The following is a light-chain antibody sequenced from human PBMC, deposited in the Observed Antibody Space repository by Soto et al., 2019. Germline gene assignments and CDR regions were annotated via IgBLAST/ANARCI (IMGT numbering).Light chain of an antibody. CDR1: SSDVGGYNY. V-gene: IGLV2-14*01. J-gene: IGLJ3*02. CDR2: EVT. Sequence: QSALTQPASVSGSPGQSITISCTGTSSDVGGYNYVSWYQQHPGKAPKLIIYEVTIRPSGSSHRFSGSKSGNTASLTISGLQAEDEADYYCSSYTTLSTLVFGRGTKLTVL. CDR3: SSYTTLSTLV.